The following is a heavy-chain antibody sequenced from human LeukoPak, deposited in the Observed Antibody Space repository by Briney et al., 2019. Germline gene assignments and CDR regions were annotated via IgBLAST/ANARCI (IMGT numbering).Heavy chain of an antibody. V-gene: IGHV1-8*01. CDR3: ARANYYGSGKKDLDY. D-gene: IGHD3-10*01. CDR2: MNPNSGNT. J-gene: IGHJ4*02. Sequence: ASVKVSCKASGYTFTTYDINWVRQATGQGLEWMGWMNPNSGNTGYAQKFQGRVTMTGNTSMSTAYMELNSLRSEDTAVYYCARANYYGSGKKDLDYWGQGTLVTVSS. CDR1: GYTFTTYD.